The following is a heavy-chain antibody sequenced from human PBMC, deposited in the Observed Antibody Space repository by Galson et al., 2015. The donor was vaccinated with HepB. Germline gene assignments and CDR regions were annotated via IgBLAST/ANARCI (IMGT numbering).Heavy chain of an antibody. D-gene: IGHD1-1*01. Sequence: QSGAEVKKPGESLRISCKGSGFSFTSYWIGWVRQMPGKGLEWMGLIYPADSDTTYSPSFQGHVTISADKSVNTAYLQWSSLKASDTAIYYCVLERRDVSWGQGTLVTVSS. CDR1: GFSFTSYW. J-gene: IGHJ5*02. CDR3: VLERRDVS. CDR2: IYPADSDT. V-gene: IGHV5-51*01.